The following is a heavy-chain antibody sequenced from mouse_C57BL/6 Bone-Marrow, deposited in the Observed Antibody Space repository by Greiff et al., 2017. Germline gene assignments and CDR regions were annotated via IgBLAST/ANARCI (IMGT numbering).Heavy chain of an antibody. CDR3: GRPEFLRLYYFAH. Sequence: QVQLQESGAELARPGASVKLSCKASVYTFTSYGISWVTQRTGQGLEWIGEIYPRSGNTYYNEKFKGKATLTADKSSSTAYMELRSLTSEDSAVYFCGRPEFLRLYYFAHWGQGTTLPVSS. CDR2: IYPRSGNT. J-gene: IGHJ2*01. D-gene: IGHD1-1*01. CDR1: VYTFTSYG. V-gene: IGHV1-81*01.